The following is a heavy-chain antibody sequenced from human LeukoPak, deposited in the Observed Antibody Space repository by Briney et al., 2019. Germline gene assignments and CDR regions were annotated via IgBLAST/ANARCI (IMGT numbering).Heavy chain of an antibody. D-gene: IGHD1/OR15-1a*01. CDR1: GDSISGTTYY. Sequence: SETLSLTCTVSGDSISGTTYYWAWIRQPPGKGLEWIGTIYYSGSTYYNPSLKSRVTISVDTSKNQFSLKLSSVTAADTAVYYCARSRSTRFKEQFHYWGQGTLVTVSS. CDR3: ARSRSTRFKEQFHY. J-gene: IGHJ4*02. V-gene: IGHV4-39*07. CDR2: IYYSGST.